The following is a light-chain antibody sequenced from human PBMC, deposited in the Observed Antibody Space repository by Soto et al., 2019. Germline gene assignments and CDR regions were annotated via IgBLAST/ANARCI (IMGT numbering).Light chain of an antibody. CDR2: GAS. V-gene: IGKV3-15*01. CDR1: QSVTTF. J-gene: IGKJ2*01. CDR3: QQSHNWYT. Sequence: EIVLTQSPATLSLSPGERATLSCRASQSVTTFLAWYQQKPGQAPRLLIYGASTRATGIPARFSGSGSGTEFTLTISSLQSEDFAVYYCQQSHNWYTFGQGTKVDIK.